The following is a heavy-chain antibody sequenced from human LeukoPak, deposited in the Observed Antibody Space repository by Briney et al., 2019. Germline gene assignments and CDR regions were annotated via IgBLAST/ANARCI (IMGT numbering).Heavy chain of an antibody. CDR1: GYSFTSCL. J-gene: IGHJ4*02. V-gene: IGHV5-51*01. Sequence: GEALKISYKGSGYSFTSCLIWLVREMPGRVLEWRWIIDPCGSDTKYTPSFQGEVTISADKSISTSYLQWSRMKASDTAMYYCARRSYYGSGIYVHFDNWGQGPLVPVSS. CDR2: IDPCGSDT. CDR3: ARRSYYGSGIYVHFDN. D-gene: IGHD3-10*01.